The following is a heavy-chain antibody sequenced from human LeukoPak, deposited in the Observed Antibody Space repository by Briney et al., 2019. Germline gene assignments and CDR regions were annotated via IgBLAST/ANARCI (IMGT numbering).Heavy chain of an antibody. CDR3: ARGVGSGSRLRAGDY. V-gene: IGHV3-53*01. CDR2: IYSGGST. D-gene: IGHD1-26*01. J-gene: IGHJ4*02. Sequence: GGSLRLSWAASGFTVSSNYMSWVRQAPGKGLEWVSVIYSGGSTYYADSVKGRFTISRDNSKNTLYLQMNSLRAEDTAVYYCARGVGSGSRLRAGDYWGQGTLVTVSS. CDR1: GFTVSSNY.